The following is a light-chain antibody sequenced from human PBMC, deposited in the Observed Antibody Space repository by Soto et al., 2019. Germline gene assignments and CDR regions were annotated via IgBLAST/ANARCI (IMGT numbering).Light chain of an antibody. Sequence: QSVLTQPPSASGTPGQRVTISCSGSSSNIGSNTVNWYQQLPGTAPKLMIYDVSNRPSGVSNRFSGSKSGNTASLTISGLRAEDEADYYCNSYTSNNTYVFGTGTKVTVL. CDR3: NSYTSNNTYV. J-gene: IGLJ1*01. V-gene: IGLV1-44*01. CDR2: DVS. CDR1: SSNIGSNT.